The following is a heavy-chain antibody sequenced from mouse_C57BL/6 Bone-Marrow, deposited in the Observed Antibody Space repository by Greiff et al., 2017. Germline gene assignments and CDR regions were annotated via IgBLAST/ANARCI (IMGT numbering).Heavy chain of an antibody. CDR2: ISYDGSN. Sequence: EVQLQESGPGLVKPSQSLSLTCSVTGYSITSGYYWNWIRQFPGNKLEWMGYISYDGSNNYNPSLKNRISITRDTSKNQFFLKLNSVTTEDTATYYCARDGDYYGSSSSYWGQGTLVTVSA. D-gene: IGHD1-1*01. CDR1: GYSITSGYY. CDR3: ARDGDYYGSSSSY. V-gene: IGHV3-6*01. J-gene: IGHJ3*01.